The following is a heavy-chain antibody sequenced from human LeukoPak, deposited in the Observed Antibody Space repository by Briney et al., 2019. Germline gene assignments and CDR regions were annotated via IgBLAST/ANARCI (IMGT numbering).Heavy chain of an antibody. V-gene: IGHV4-39*07. CDR2: IYYSGIT. CDR1: GDSISTSNYY. J-gene: IGHJ1*01. Sequence: PSETLSLTCTVSGDSISTSNYYWAWIRQPPGKGLEWIGSIYYSGITYYNTSLKSRVTTSLDTSKNQLSLKVNSVTAADTAVYYCASGYTSTWYLVLAYWGQGTLVTVSS. D-gene: IGHD6-13*01. CDR3: ASGYTSTWYLVLAY.